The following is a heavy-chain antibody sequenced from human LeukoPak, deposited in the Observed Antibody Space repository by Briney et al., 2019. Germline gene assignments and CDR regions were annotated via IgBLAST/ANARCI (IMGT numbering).Heavy chain of an antibody. J-gene: IGHJ4*02. CDR2: IWYGGTNK. CDR1: GFTFNSFA. V-gene: IGHV3-33*01. D-gene: IGHD5-12*01. Sequence: GGSLRLSCAASGFTFNSFAMHWVRQAPGKGLEWVAVIWYGGTNKYYADSLKGRFTISRDNAKNSLYLQMNSLRPEDTAVYYCARAGLYSGSGLDYWGQGALVTVSS. CDR3: ARAGLYSGSGLDY.